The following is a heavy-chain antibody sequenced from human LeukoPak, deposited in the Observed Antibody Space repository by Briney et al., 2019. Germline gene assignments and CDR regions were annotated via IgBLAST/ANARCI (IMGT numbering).Heavy chain of an antibody. D-gene: IGHD6-19*01. CDR2: ISYDGSNK. CDR1: GFTFSSYG. J-gene: IGHJ4*02. Sequence: GGSLRLSCAASGFTFSSYGMHWVRQAPGKGLEWVAVISYDGSNKYYADSVKGRFTISRDNSKNTLYLQMNSLRAEDTAVYYCAKDREQWLCDYWGQGTLVTVSS. CDR3: AKDREQWLCDY. V-gene: IGHV3-30*18.